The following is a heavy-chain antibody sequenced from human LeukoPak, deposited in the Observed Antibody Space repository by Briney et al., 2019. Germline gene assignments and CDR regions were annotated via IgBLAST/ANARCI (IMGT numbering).Heavy chain of an antibody. CDR3: ARYYDFWSGPLTPSDY. Sequence: ASVTVSFTASGYTFTSYGISWVRQAPGQGLEWMGWISAYNGNTNYAQKFQGRVTMTTDTSTSTAYMELRSLRSDDTAVYYCARYYDFWSGPLTPSDYWGQGTLVTVSS. V-gene: IGHV1-18*01. CDR1: GYTFTSYG. J-gene: IGHJ4*02. CDR2: ISAYNGNT. D-gene: IGHD3-3*01.